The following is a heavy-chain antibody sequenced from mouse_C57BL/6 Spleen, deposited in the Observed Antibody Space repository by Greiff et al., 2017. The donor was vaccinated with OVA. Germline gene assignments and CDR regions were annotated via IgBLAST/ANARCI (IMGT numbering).Heavy chain of an antibody. CDR3: ARKEEIDGYYVYFDY. CDR1: GYTFTSYW. V-gene: IGHV1-59*01. CDR2: IDPSDSYT. D-gene: IGHD2-3*01. Sequence: QVQLQQPGAELVRPGTSVKLSCKASGYTFTSYWMHWVKQRPGQGLEWIGVIDPSDSYTNYNQKFKGKATLTVDTSSSTAYMQLSSLTSEDSAVYYCARKEEIDGYYVYFDYWGQGTTLTVSS. J-gene: IGHJ2*01.